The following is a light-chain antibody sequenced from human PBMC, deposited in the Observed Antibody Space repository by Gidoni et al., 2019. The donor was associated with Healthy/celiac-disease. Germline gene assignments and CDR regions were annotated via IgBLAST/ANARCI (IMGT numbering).Light chain of an antibody. Sequence: QSALTQPASADGSPGQANTISCTGTSSDVGSYNHVSWYQQHPGKAPKLMLYEGSKRPSGVSNRFSRSKSGNTASLTISGLQAEDEADYYCCSYAGSSPPVVFGGGTQLTVL. V-gene: IGLV2-23*01. J-gene: IGLJ2*01. CDR2: EGS. CDR3: CSYAGSSPPVV. CDR1: SSDVGSYNH.